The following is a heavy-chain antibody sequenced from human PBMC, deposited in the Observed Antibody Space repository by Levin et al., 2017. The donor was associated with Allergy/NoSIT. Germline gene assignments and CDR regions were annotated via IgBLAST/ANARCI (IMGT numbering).Heavy chain of an antibody. CDR2: IKSKVSGGTS. V-gene: IGHV3-15*01. CDR3: STALTWTGGSY. Sequence: GESLKISCAGSGFTFSDAWLTWVRQPPGKGLEWVGRIKSKVSGGTSEYGSAVKGRFTISRDDSENMIYLQMNSLKTEDTAIYYCSTALTWTGGSYWGQGTLVTVSS. J-gene: IGHJ4*02. CDR1: GFTFSDAW. D-gene: IGHD3-9*01.